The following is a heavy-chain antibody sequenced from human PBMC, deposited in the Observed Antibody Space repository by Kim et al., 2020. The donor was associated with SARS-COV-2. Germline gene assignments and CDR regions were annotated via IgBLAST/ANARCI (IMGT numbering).Heavy chain of an antibody. J-gene: IGHJ4*02. Sequence: GRDYADSVKGRFTISRENAKNTLYLQMNSLRAEDTAVYYCARYPMIRGSYWGQGILVTVSS. V-gene: IGHV3-74*01. D-gene: IGHD3-10*01. CDR3: ARYPMIRGSY. CDR2: GR.